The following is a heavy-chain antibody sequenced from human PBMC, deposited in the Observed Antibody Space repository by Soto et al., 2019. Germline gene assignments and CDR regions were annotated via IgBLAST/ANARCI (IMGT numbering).Heavy chain of an antibody. Sequence: GGSLRLSCVASGITFSTYEVNWVRQAPGKGLERVSYISSSGRTKYYADSVKGRFTISRDDAKNSVYLQMNSLRAEDAALYYCTRELISAYYFDYWGQGTLVTVSS. J-gene: IGHJ4*01. CDR3: TRELISAYYFDY. D-gene: IGHD3-10*01. CDR1: GITFSTYE. CDR2: ISSSGRTK. V-gene: IGHV3-48*03.